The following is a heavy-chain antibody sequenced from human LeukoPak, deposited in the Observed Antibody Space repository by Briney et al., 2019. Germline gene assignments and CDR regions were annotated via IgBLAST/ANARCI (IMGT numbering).Heavy chain of an antibody. D-gene: IGHD5-12*01. CDR3: ARAAHPRNSGSSDH. CDR2: INPNSGGT. Sequence: GASVKVSCKASGYTFTGYYMHWVRQAPGQGLEWMGWINPNSGGTNYAQKFQGRVTMTRDTSISTAYMELSRLRSDDTAVYYCARAAHPRNSGSSDHWGQGTLVTVCS. V-gene: IGHV1-2*02. CDR1: GYTFTGYY. J-gene: IGHJ4*02.